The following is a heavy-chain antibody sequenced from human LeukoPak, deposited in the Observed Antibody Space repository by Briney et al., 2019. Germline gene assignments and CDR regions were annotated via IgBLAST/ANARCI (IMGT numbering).Heavy chain of an antibody. D-gene: IGHD5-24*01. V-gene: IGHV4-39*01. CDR2: IYYSGST. Sequence: PSETLSLTCTVSGGSISSSSYYWGWIRQPPGKGLEWIGSIYYSGSTYYNPSLKSRVTISVDTSKNQFSLKLSSVTAADTAVYYCARHWSVGRWRHTKLAGFDYWGQGTLVTVSS. CDR1: GGSISSSSYY. CDR3: ARHWSVGRWRHTKLAGFDY. J-gene: IGHJ4*02.